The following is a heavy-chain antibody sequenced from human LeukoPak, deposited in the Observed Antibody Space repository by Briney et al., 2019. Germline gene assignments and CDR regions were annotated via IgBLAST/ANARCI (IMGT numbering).Heavy chain of an antibody. CDR2: ITGTSGIT. D-gene: IGHD6-19*01. CDR3: AKRSVAGKKAFDY. CDR1: GFTFSSYA. J-gene: IGHJ4*02. V-gene: IGHV3-23*01. Sequence: GGSLRLSCAASGFTFSSYAMSWLPQAPGKGLEWVSTITGTSGITYYADSVKGRFTISRDNSKNTLYLQMNSLRAEDTAVYYCAKRSVAGKKAFDYWGQGTLVTVSS.